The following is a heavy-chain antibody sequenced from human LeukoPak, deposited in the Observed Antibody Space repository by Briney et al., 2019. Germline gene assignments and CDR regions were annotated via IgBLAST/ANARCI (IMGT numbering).Heavy chain of an antibody. CDR3: ARVLQGYHAMDA. V-gene: IGHV3-21*06. D-gene: IGHD1-1*01. Sequence: GGSLRLSCAASGFTFNTYSLNWVRQAPGKRLEWVSSISSSSNYIYYGESVKGRFTVSRDNAKNSLYLQMNSLRAEDTAIYYCARVLQGYHAMDAWGPGTTVTVSS. J-gene: IGHJ6*02. CDR2: ISSSSNYI. CDR1: GFTFNTYS.